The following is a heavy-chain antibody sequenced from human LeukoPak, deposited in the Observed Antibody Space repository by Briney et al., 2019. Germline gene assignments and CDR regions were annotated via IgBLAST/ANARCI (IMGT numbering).Heavy chain of an antibody. CDR3: ARPLAPVMLNAFDI. D-gene: IGHD2-8*01. CDR2: INPSGGST. CDR1: GYTFINYY. J-gene: IGHJ3*02. Sequence: AASVKVSCKASGYTFINYYIHWVRQAPGQGLEWMGIINPSGGSTDYAQKFQGRVTVTRDTSTSTVHMELSSLRSEDTAIYYCARPLAPVMLNAFDIWGQGTMVTVSS. V-gene: IGHV1-46*01.